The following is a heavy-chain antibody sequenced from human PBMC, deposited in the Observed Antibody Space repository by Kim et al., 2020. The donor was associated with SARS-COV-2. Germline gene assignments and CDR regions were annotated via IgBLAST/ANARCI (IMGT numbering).Heavy chain of an antibody. D-gene: IGHD3-22*01. J-gene: IGHJ4*02. V-gene: IGHV3-23*01. Sequence: VKGRFTISRDNSKNTLYLQMNSLRAEDTAVYYCAKDWAYYYDSSGPIFDYWGQGTLVTVSS. CDR3: AKDWAYYYDSSGPIFDY.